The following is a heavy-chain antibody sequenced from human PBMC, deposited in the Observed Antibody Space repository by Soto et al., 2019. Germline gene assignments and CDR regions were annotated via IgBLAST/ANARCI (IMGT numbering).Heavy chain of an antibody. Sequence: SETLSLTCTVSGGSISNYYWSWIRQPPGKGLEWIGYVYYSGSTNYNPSLKSRVTISVDTSKNQFSLRLSSVTTADTAVYYCARGDYDFWSGYPSNFDYWGQGTLVTVSS. CDR1: GGSISNYY. CDR3: ARGDYDFWSGYPSNFDY. D-gene: IGHD3-3*01. J-gene: IGHJ4*02. CDR2: VYYSGST. V-gene: IGHV4-59*01.